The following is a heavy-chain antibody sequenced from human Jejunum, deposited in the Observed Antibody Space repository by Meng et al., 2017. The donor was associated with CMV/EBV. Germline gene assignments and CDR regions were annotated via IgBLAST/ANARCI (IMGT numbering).Heavy chain of an antibody. D-gene: IGHD6-19*01. CDR3: AHRAPGYISGWDQGLFDN. CDR2: IYWDDDK. Sequence: LAASGLGVAWIRQSPGKALEWLAVIYWDDDKRYSPSLKSRLTTNKDTYRNQVVLTMTNMDPVDTATYYCAHRAPGYISGWDQGLFDNWGQGTLVTVSS. V-gene: IGHV2-5*02. CDR1: LAASGLG. J-gene: IGHJ4*02.